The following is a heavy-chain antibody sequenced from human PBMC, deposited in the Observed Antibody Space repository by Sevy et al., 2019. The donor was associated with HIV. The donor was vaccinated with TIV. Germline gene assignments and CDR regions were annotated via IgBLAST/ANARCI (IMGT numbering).Heavy chain of an antibody. V-gene: IGHV3-30*18. D-gene: IGHD6-19*01. J-gene: IGHJ6*02. CDR2: TSYNEGGE. CDR1: GFTFSNYG. Sequence: GGSLRLSCVASGFTFSNYGTHWVRQAPGKGLEWVAITSYNEGGENYADSVKGRFPISRDNSKNTVYLQMYRLTTEDTGVYYCAKDTGSSGYDHYGLDVWGQGTTVTVSS. CDR3: AKDTGSSGYDHYGLDV.